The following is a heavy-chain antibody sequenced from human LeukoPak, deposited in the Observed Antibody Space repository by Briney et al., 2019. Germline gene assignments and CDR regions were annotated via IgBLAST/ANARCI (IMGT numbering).Heavy chain of an antibody. V-gene: IGHV4-61*02. Sequence: PSETLSLTCTVSGDSTSSGPYSWSWIRQPAGKGLEWTGRIYSGGRTTYNPSLKSRVTISVDTSKNQFSLKLSSVTAADTAVYYCAREGSIYYYDSSGYLGYWGQGTLVTVSS. CDR3: AREGSIYYYDSSGYLGY. J-gene: IGHJ4*02. CDR2: IYSGGRT. D-gene: IGHD3-22*01. CDR1: GDSTSSGPYS.